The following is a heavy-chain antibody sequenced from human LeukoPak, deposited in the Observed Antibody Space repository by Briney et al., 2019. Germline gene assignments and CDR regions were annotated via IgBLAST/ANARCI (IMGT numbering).Heavy chain of an antibody. CDR3: ARGYYDSSGYPVDDY. CDR2: INPNSGGT. CDR1: GYTFTGYY. J-gene: IGHJ4*02. Sequence: ASVKVSCKASGYTFTGYYMHWVRQAPGQGLEWMGWINPNSGGTNYAQKFQGRVTMTRDTSISTAYMELSRLRSDDTAVYCCARGYYDSSGYPVDDYWGQGTLVTVSS. V-gene: IGHV1-2*02. D-gene: IGHD3-22*01.